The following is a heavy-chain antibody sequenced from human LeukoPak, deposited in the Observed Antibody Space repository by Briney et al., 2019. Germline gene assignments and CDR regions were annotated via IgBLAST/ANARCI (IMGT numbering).Heavy chain of an antibody. Sequence: GGSLRLSCAASGFTFSSYAMHWVRQAPGKGLEWVALIPYDGSNKYYADSVKGRFTVSRDNSKNTLYLQMNSLRAEDTAVYYCARERGYSGYDSREYNYFDYWGQGTLVTVSS. D-gene: IGHD5-12*01. J-gene: IGHJ4*02. CDR2: IPYDGSNK. CDR1: GFTFSSYA. V-gene: IGHV3-30*04. CDR3: ARERGYSGYDSREYNYFDY.